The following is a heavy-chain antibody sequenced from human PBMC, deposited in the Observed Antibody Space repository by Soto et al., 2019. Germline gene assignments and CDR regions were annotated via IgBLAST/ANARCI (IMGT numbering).Heavy chain of an antibody. J-gene: IGHJ5*02. CDR2: INPNIGGT. D-gene: IGHD5-18*01. Sequence: QVQLVQSGAEVRKPGASVKVSCKASGYTFTGYFIHWVRQAPGQGLEWIGWINPNIGGTNYAQKFQGRVTMTRDTSISTAYMDLSRLRCDDTAVYYCAVGWGFTYGSDNWFDPWGQGTLVTVSS. CDR3: AVGWGFTYGSDNWFDP. V-gene: IGHV1-2*02. CDR1: GYTFTGYF.